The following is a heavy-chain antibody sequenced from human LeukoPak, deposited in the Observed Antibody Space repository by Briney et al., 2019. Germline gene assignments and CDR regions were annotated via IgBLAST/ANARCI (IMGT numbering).Heavy chain of an antibody. CDR2: IYSSGNT. CDR1: GDSISTYY. CDR3: ARLRWQLVGPYFDY. D-gene: IGHD1-26*01. Sequence: SETLSLTCSFSGDSISTYYWSWIRQSPGKGLEWIGHIYSSGNTDYNSSLKSPVTISVDTSKSQFSLRLSSVTATDTAVYYCARLRWQLVGPYFDYWGQGILVTVSS. V-gene: IGHV4-59*01. J-gene: IGHJ4*02.